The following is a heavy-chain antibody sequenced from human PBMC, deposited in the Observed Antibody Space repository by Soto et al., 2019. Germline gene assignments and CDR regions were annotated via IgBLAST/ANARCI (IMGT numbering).Heavy chain of an antibody. CDR1: GFTFSSYG. Sequence: VQLVESGGGVVQPGRSLRLSCAASGFTFSSYGMHWVRQAPGKGLEWVAVISYDGSNKYYADSVKGRFTISRDNSKNTLYLQMNSLRAEDTAVYYCAKDKIAVAGNFDYWGQGTLVTVSS. CDR3: AKDKIAVAGNFDY. J-gene: IGHJ4*02. D-gene: IGHD6-19*01. CDR2: ISYDGSNK. V-gene: IGHV3-30*18.